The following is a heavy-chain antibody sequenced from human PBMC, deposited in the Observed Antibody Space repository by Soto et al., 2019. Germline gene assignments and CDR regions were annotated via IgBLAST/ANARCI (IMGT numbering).Heavy chain of an antibody. Sequence: SVKVSWKASGGTLRRYAISWVRQAPGQGLEWMGGIIPIFGTANYAQKFQGRVTITADESTSTAYMELSSLRSEDTAVYYCASTVGATTDYYYGMDVWGQGTTVTVSS. CDR1: GGTLRRYA. D-gene: IGHD1-26*01. CDR2: IIPIFGTA. CDR3: ASTVGATTDYYYGMDV. J-gene: IGHJ6*02. V-gene: IGHV1-69*13.